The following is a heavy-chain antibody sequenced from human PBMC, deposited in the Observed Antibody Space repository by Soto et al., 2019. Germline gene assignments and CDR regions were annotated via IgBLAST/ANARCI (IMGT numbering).Heavy chain of an antibody. CDR3: TTDGSSDYYGAKWDDF. CDR2: IKSKTDGGTT. J-gene: IGHJ4*02. Sequence: EVQLVESGGGLVKPGGSLRLSCAASGFTFSNAWMSWVRQAPGKGLEWVGRIKSKTDGGTTDYAAPVKGRFTISRDDSKITLYLQINSLKTGDTAVYYFTTDGSSDYYGAKWDDFWGQGTLVTVSS. CDR1: GFTFSNAW. V-gene: IGHV3-15*01. D-gene: IGHD3-22*01.